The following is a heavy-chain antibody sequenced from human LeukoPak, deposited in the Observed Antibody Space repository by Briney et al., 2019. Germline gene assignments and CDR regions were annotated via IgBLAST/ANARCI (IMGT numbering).Heavy chain of an antibody. D-gene: IGHD2-2*01. CDR2: IYYSGST. Sequence: SETLSLTCTVSGGSISSYYWSWIRQPPGKGLEWIGYIYYSGSTNYNPSLKSRVTISVDTSKNQFSLKLSSVTAADTAVYYCARHRCSSTSCYFNWYDPWGQGTLVTVSS. CDR3: ARHRCSSTSCYFNWYDP. J-gene: IGHJ5*02. CDR1: GGSISSYY. V-gene: IGHV4-59*08.